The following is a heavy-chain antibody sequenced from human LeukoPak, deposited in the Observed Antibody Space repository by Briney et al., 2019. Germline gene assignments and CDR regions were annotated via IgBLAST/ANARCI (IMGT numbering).Heavy chain of an antibody. V-gene: IGHV3-23*01. CDR2: ISGSGGST. CDR3: ARTLYYDFSDPLFGP. CDR1: GFTFSSYA. J-gene: IGHJ5*02. Sequence: GGSLRLSCAASGFTFSSYAMGWVRQAPGKGLEWVSAISGSGGSTYYADSVKGRFTISRDNSKNTLYLQMNSLRAEDTAVYYCARTLYYDFSDPLFGPWGQGTLVTVSS. D-gene: IGHD3-3*01.